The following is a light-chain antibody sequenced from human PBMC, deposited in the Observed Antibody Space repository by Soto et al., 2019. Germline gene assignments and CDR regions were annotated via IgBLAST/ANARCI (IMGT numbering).Light chain of an antibody. CDR3: LQDSNYPLT. V-gene: IGKV1-6*01. J-gene: IGKJ4*01. CDR2: AAS. CDR1: QAIGSD. Sequence: AIQMTQSPSSLSASVGDRVTITCRASQAIGSDLGWYQQKPGKAPKLLIYAASNLQSDAPSRFSGSGTGTDFTLTLSGLQPDDFATYYCLQDSNYPLTFGGGTKVEIK.